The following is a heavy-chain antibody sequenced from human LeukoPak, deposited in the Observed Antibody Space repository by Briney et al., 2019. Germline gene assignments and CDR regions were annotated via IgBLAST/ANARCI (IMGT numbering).Heavy chain of an antibody. CDR1: GGSFSGYY. J-gene: IGHJ6*02. CDR3: ARGIYDFWSGKIPYGMDV. CDR2: INHSGST. V-gene: IGHV4-34*01. D-gene: IGHD3-3*01. Sequence: SETLSLTCAVYGGSFSGYYWSWIRQPPGKGLEWIGEINHSGSTNYNPSLKSRVTISVDTSKNQFSLKLSSVTAADTAVYYCARGIYDFWSGKIPYGMDVWGQGTTVTVSS.